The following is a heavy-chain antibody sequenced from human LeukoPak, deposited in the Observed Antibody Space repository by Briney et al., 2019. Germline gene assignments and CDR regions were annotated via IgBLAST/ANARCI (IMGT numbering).Heavy chain of an antibody. V-gene: IGHV1-8*01. CDR1: GYTFTSYD. CDR2: VSPNSANT. J-gene: IGHJ4*02. Sequence: ASVKVSCKASGYTFTSYDVNWVRQAAGQGLEWMGWVSPNSANTAYAQKFQGRVTMTRNTSISTAYMELSSLRSEDTAVYYCAIKLSSGGYWGQGTLVTVSS. CDR3: AIKLSSGGY. D-gene: IGHD3-22*01.